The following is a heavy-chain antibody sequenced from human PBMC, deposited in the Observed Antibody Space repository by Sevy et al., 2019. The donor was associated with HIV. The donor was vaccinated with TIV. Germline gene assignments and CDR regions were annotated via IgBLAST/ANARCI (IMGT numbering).Heavy chain of an antibody. D-gene: IGHD3-9*01. CDR1: GFAFRTYA. V-gene: IGHV3-30-3*01. CDR2: ISSNGDNA. Sequence: GGSLRLSCAASGFAFRTYAFHWVRQAPGRGLEWVGLISSNGDNAFYANSVRGRFTISRDNSMNTLYLELNNLTPDDTAVYYCARGPEWELTSFLSHWGQGTLVPVSS. CDR3: ARGPEWELTSFLSH. J-gene: IGHJ4*02.